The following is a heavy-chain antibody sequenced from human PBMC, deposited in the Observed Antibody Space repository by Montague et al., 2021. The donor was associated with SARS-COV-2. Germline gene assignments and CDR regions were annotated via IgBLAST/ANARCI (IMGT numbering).Heavy chain of an antibody. Sequence: CAISGDSVSSHSATWNWVRQSPSRGLEWLGRTYYRSKWYNDYAVSVRGRVTINSDTSKNQFSLQLNSVTPEDTAIYYCTSGRGGNYNVMDVWGQGTTVTVSS. CDR2: TYYRSKWYN. CDR3: TSGRGGNYNVMDV. D-gene: IGHD3-16*01. CDR1: GDSVSSHSAT. V-gene: IGHV6-1*01. J-gene: IGHJ6*02.